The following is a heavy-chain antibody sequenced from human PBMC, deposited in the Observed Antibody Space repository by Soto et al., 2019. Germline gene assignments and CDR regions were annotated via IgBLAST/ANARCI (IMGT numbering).Heavy chain of an antibody. D-gene: IGHD3-22*01. J-gene: IGHJ4*02. CDR3: ATGVNRYYYDSSGYYFDY. CDR2: FDPEDGET. Sequence: ASVEVSCKVSGYTLTELSMHWVLQAPGKGLEWMGGFDPEDGETIYAQKFQGRVTMTEDTSTDTAYMELSSLRSEDTAVYYCATGVNRYYYDSSGYYFDYWGQGTLVTVSS. V-gene: IGHV1-24*01. CDR1: GYTLTELS.